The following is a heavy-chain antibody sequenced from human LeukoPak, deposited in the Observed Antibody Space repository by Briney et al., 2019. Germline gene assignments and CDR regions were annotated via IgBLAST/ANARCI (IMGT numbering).Heavy chain of an antibody. CDR2: ISSSSSYI. Sequence: ETLSLTCTVSGGSISSSSYYWGWIRQPPGMWLEWVSSISSSSSYIYYADSVKGRFTISRDNAKNSLYLQMNSLRAEDTAVYYCARAGGSNWFDPWGQGTLVTVSS. CDR3: ARAGGSNWFDP. V-gene: IGHV3-21*01. J-gene: IGHJ5*02. CDR1: GGSISSSS. D-gene: IGHD3-10*01.